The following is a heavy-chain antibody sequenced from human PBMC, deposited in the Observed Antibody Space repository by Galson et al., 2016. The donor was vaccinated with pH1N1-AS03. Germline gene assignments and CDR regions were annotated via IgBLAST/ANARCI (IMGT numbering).Heavy chain of an antibody. CDR2: IIGAGGVP. CDR1: GFTFSSYA. J-gene: IGHJ4*01. CDR3: AKDKEAVADRRGYFFDD. D-gene: IGHD6-19*01. Sequence: SLRLSCAASGFTFSSYAMSWVRQAPGKGLEWVASIIGAGGVPYYAGSVKGRFAVSRDTSENTVYLQLDRLRAEDTAVYYCAKDKEAVADRRGYFFDDWGHGTLVTVSS. V-gene: IGHV3-23*01.